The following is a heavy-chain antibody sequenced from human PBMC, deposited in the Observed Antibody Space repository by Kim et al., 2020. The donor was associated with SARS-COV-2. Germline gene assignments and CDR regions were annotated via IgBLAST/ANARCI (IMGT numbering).Heavy chain of an antibody. CDR1: RFSFNICD. CDR2: VSTDGIDK. J-gene: IGHJ6*02. Sequence: GGSLRLSCVASRFSFNICDMHWVRQAPGKGLEWVASVSTDGIDKYYLDSVKGRFTISRDNSKSTLYLQINSLRPEDTALYHCARDVTGMRTMDVWGQGTTVTVSS. V-gene: IGHV3-30*03. CDR3: ARDVTGMRTMDV. D-gene: IGHD2-21*02.